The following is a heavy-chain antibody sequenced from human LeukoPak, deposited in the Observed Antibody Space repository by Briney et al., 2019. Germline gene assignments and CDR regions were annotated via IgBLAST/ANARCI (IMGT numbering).Heavy chain of an antibody. CDR1: GGSISSSSYY. Sequence: PSETLSLTCTVSGGSISSSSYYWGWIRQPPGKGLEWIGSIYYSGSTYYNPSLKSRVTISVDTSKNQFSLKLSSVTAADTAVNYCARSHPDYYDSSGYLFDYWGQGTLVTVSS. D-gene: IGHD3-22*01. J-gene: IGHJ4*02. CDR3: ARSHPDYYDSSGYLFDY. CDR2: IYYSGST. V-gene: IGHV4-39*01.